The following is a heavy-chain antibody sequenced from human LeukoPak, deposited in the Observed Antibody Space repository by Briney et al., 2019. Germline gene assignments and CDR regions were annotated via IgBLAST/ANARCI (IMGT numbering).Heavy chain of an antibody. CDR3: AKDSSRGPGNWFDP. D-gene: IGHD6-25*01. J-gene: IGHJ5*02. CDR1: GYTLTELS. Sequence: ASVKVSCKVSGYTLTELSMHWVRQAPGKGLEWMGGFDPEDGETIYAQKFQGRVTMTEDTSTDTAYMELSSLRSEDTAVYYCAKDSSRGPGNWFDPWGQGTLVTVSS. CDR2: FDPEDGET. V-gene: IGHV1-24*01.